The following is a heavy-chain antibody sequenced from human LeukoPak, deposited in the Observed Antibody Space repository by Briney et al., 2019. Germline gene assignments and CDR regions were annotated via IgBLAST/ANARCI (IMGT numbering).Heavy chain of an antibody. CDR1: GVTFSSYA. V-gene: IGHV3-30*04. CDR3: ARDGGAVVVPAAPFDY. CDR2: ISYDGSNK. Sequence: PGGSLRLSCAASGVTFSSYAMHWVRQAPGKGLEWVAVISYDGSNKYYADSVKGRFTISRDNSKNTLYLQMNSLRAEDTAVYYCARDGGAVVVPAAPFDYWGQGTLVTVSS. J-gene: IGHJ4*02. D-gene: IGHD2-2*01.